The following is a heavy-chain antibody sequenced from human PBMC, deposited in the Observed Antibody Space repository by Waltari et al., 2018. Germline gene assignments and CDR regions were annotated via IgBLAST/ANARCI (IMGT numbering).Heavy chain of an antibody. V-gene: IGHV3-9*01. CDR3: AKDIVSGYSGQGGYYGMDV. CDR2: ISWNSGSI. CDR1: GFTFDDYA. D-gene: IGHD5-12*01. Sequence: EVQLVESGGGLVQPGRSLRLSCAASGFTFDDYAMHWVRQAPGKALAWVSGISWNSGSIGYADSVKGRFTISRDNAKNSLYLQMNSLRAEDTALYYCAKDIVSGYSGQGGYYGMDVWGQGTTVTVSS. J-gene: IGHJ6*02.